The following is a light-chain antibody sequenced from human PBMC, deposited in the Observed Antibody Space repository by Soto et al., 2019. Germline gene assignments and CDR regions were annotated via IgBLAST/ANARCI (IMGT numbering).Light chain of an antibody. CDR3: TSYASSSTYG. V-gene: IGLV2-14*03. CDR2: DVS. Sequence: QSVLTQPASVSGSPGRSITIFCTGTSSDVGSYNYVSWYQQHPGRAPKLMNYDVSSRPSGVSDRLSGSKSGNTASLTISGLQAEDEADYFCTSYASSSTYGFGTGTKVTVL. J-gene: IGLJ1*01. CDR1: SSDVGSYNY.